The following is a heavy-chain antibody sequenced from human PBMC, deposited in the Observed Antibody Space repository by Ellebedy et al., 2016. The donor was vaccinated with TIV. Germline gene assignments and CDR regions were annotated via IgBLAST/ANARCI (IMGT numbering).Heavy chain of an antibody. CDR3: AKPKYSYCGGDCYSPLDY. CDR2: IIWSSGII. D-gene: IGHD2-21*02. J-gene: IGHJ4*02. V-gene: IGHV3-9*01. Sequence: SLKISCAASGFTFDAYAMYWVRQSPGKGLEWVSGIIWSSGIIGFAESVKGRFTISRDNAKNSLYLQMNSLTTEDTAFYYCAKPKYSYCGGDCYSPLDYWGQGTLVSVSS. CDR1: GFTFDAYA.